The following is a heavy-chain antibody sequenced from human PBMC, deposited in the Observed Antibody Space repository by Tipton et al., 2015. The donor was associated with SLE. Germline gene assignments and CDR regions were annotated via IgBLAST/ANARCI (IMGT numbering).Heavy chain of an antibody. V-gene: IGHV3-21*01. J-gene: IGHJ6*03. CDR3: ARDQGYYDISGYYYYMDG. CDR1: GFTFSSYS. D-gene: IGHD3-9*01. CDR2: ISSSSSYI. Sequence: SLRLSCAASGFTFSSYSMNWVRQAPGKGLEWVSSISSSSSYIYYADSVKGRFTISRDNAKNSLYLQMNSLRAEDTAVYYCARDQGYYDISGYYYYMDGWGKGTTVTVSS.